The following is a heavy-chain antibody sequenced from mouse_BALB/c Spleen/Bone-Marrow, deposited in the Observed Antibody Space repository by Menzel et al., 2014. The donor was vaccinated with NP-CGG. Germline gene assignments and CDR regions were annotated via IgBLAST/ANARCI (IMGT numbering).Heavy chain of an antibody. CDR1: GYSFTGYF. D-gene: IGHD1-1*01. V-gene: IGHV1-37*01. CDR3: ERVYYYGSSYFDY. Sequence: EVQLQQSGPELVKPGASVKISCKASGYSFTGYFMNWVKQSHGKSLEWIGRINPYNGDTFYNQKFKGKATLTVDKSSSAARMELVGLTSEDSAVYYCERVYYYGSSYFDYWGQGTTLTVSS. CDR2: INPYNGDT. J-gene: IGHJ2*01.